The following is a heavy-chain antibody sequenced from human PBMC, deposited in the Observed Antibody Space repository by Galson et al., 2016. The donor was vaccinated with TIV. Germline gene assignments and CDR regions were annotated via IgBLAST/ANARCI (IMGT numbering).Heavy chain of an antibody. D-gene: IGHD3-22*01. CDR1: GFTFSSYA. J-gene: IGHJ4*02. CDR3: AKMDSSGLSYARRFDY. Sequence: SLRLSCAASGFTFSSYAMSWVRQAPGKGLEWVSAISGGGGSTYYADSVKGRFTISRDNSKSTLYLQLDSLRVEDTAVYYCAKMDSSGLSYARRFDYWGQGTLVTVSS. CDR2: ISGGGGST. V-gene: IGHV3-23*01.